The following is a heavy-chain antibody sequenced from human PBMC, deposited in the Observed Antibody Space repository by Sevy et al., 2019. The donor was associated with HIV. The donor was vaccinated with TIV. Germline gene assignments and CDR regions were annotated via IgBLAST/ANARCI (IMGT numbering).Heavy chain of an antibody. J-gene: IGHJ5*02. V-gene: IGHV1-46*03. CDR3: VRGDCGGDCSPHWFDP. CDR1: GYTFTNYF. D-gene: IGHD2-21*01. Sequence: ASVKVSCKASGYTFTNYFMNWVRQAPGQGLAWMGTINPSGGSTTYAQRFQARVTMTTDTSTGKVYMELSSLRSEDTAVYYCVRGDCGGDCSPHWFDPWGQGTLVTVSS. CDR2: INPSGGST.